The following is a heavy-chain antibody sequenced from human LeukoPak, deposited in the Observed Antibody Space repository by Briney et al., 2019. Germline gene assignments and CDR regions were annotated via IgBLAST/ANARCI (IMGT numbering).Heavy chain of an antibody. CDR3: AGNPPYYYDSSGYSDLVQFDY. CDR1: GGSISSYY. Sequence: SETLSFTCTVSGGSISSYYWSWIRQPPGKGLEWIGYIYYSGSTNYNPSLKSRVTISVDTSKNQFSLKLSSVTAADTAVYYCAGNPPYYYDSSGYSDLVQFDYWGQGTLVTVSS. D-gene: IGHD3-22*01. CDR2: IYYSGST. J-gene: IGHJ4*02. V-gene: IGHV4-59*01.